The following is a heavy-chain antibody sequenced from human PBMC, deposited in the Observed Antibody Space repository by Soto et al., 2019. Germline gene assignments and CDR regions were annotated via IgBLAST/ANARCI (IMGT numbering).Heavy chain of an antibody. D-gene: IGHD1-26*01. CDR1: GFSFSSYG. CDR2: ISSGASEK. V-gene: IGHV3-30*18. CDR3: AKNPERGKWDFEV. J-gene: IGHJ2*01. Sequence: QVHLVGSGGGVVQPGRSLRLSCAASGFSFSSYGMHWVRQTPDKGLEWVAAISSGASEKYYSDSVRGRFTISRDNSKNTLYLEMNSLGDEDTAMYYCAKNPERGKWDFEVWGRGTQVTVS.